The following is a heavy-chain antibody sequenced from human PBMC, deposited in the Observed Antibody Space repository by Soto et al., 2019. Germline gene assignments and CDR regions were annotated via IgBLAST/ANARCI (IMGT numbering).Heavy chain of an antibody. CDR3: TRAQFEFGSYFGLDV. CDR2: MNPDSENT. CDR1: GYTFTNYD. J-gene: IGHJ6*02. V-gene: IGHV1-8*01. Sequence: QVHLVQSGAEVKQPGASVRVSCKASGYTFTNYDITWVRQATGQGLEWMGWMNPDSENTGSPQKFQGRVTMTVNTSINTAYMELTSLRSEDTDVYYCTRAQFEFGSYFGLDVWGQGTTVTVSS. D-gene: IGHD3-10*01.